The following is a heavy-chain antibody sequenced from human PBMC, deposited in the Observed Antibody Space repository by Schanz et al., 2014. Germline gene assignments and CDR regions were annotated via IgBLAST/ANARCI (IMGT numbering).Heavy chain of an antibody. CDR2: IWYDGSNK. CDR3: AKGRGGTSSEVLDQYYGMDV. Sequence: QVQLVESGGGVVQPGRSLRLSCAASGFTFSKYGMHWVRQAPGKGLEWVAVIWYDGSNKDYADSVKGRFTISRDNSKNMLYLQINSLRGEDTAVYFCAKGRGGTSSEVLDQYYGMDVWGQGTTVTVSS. D-gene: IGHD6-6*01. J-gene: IGHJ6*02. CDR1: GFTFSKYG. V-gene: IGHV3-33*06.